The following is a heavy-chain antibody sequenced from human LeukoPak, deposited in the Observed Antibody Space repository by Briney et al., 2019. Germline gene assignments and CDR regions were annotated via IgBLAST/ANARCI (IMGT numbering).Heavy chain of an antibody. D-gene: IGHD3-10*01. J-gene: IGHJ4*02. CDR1: GFTFSNYW. V-gene: IGHV3-7*04. CDR2: IKQDGSEN. Sequence: GGSLRLSCAASGFTFSNYWMTWVRQAPGKGLEWVANIKQDGSENYYVDSVRGRFTITRDNAKNSLYLQMNSLGAEDTALYYCARDALVRGVVLPDYWGQGTLVTVSS. CDR3: ARDALVRGVVLPDY.